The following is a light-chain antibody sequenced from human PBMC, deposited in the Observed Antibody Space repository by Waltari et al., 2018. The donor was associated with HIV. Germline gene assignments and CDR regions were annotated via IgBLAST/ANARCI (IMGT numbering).Light chain of an antibody. CDR3: ESAHSSLWV. CDR2: KDS. CDR1: ALPKQY. Sequence: SYELTQPASVSVSPGQTARITCSGDALPKQYAYWYQQKAGQAPVLVIYKDSERPSGIPERFSGSSSGTTVTLTISGVQAEDEADYYCESAHSSLWVFGGGTKLTVL. V-gene: IGLV3-25*03. J-gene: IGLJ3*02.